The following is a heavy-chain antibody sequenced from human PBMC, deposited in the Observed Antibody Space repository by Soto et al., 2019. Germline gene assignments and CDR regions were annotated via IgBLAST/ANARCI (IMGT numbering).Heavy chain of an antibody. Sequence: QLQLQESGPGLVKPSETLSLTCTVSGGSISSSSYYWGWIRQPPGKGLEWIGSIYYSGSTYYNPSLKSRVTISVDTSKNQFSLKLSSVTAADTAVYYCARRRRYCSSTSCYDLYYHGMDVWGQGTTVTVSS. CDR2: IYYSGST. CDR1: GGSISSSSYY. D-gene: IGHD2-2*01. V-gene: IGHV4-39*01. CDR3: ARRRRYCSSTSCYDLYYHGMDV. J-gene: IGHJ6*02.